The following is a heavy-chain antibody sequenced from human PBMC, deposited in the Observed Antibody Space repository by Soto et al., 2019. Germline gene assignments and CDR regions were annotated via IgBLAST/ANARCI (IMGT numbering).Heavy chain of an antibody. J-gene: IGHJ6*02. CDR3: ARNMDYYYGRGSGNGHGV. CDR2: INPKFGDT. D-gene: IGHD3-10*02. CDR1: GYTFTAYY. V-gene: IGHV1-2*02. Sequence: QVQLVQSGAEVKEPGDSVRVSCEASGYTFTAYYIHWVRRAPGQGLEWMGWINPKFGDTTYAQDCEGRVSMTRYMSSSTGYRELSRLTSDDTAIYYCARNMDYYYGRGSGNGHGVWGQGTTVTVFS.